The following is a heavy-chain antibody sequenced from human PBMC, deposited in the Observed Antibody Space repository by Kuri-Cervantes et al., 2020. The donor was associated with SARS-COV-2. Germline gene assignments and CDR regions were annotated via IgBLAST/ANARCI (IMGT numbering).Heavy chain of an antibody. V-gene: IGHV3-30*18. D-gene: IGHD2-21*01. J-gene: IGHJ4*02. CDR1: GFNFSRTD. CDR3: AKDRVGVQDF. Sequence: GGSLRLSCAASGFNFSRTDMPWVRQAPGKGLEWVAVISHDGKNKKCIASGKGRFTISRDNSQNTLYLHMKSLRSEDTAMYYCAKDRVGVQDFWGQGTLVTVSS. CDR2: ISHDGKNK.